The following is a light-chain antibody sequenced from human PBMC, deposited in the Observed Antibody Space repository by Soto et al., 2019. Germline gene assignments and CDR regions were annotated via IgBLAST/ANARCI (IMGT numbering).Light chain of an antibody. Sequence: LVLTQSPGTLSSSPGERATLSCRASQSVNSGHFAWYHQKPGQAPRLLIYAASTRATGVPDRFSGSGSGTDFTLTISRLEPEDFAVYYCQDFGSLPYTFGQGTKLEIK. CDR1: QSVNSGH. CDR3: QDFGSLPYT. V-gene: IGKV3-20*01. CDR2: AAS. J-gene: IGKJ2*01.